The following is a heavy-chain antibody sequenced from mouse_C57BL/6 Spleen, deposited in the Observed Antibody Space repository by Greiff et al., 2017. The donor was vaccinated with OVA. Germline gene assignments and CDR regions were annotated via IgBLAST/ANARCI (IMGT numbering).Heavy chain of an antibody. CDR2: IHPNSGST. Sequence: QVQLQQSGAELVKPGASVKLSCKASGYTFTSYWMHWVKQRPGQGLEWIGMIHPNSGSTNYNEKFKSKATLTVDKSSSTAYMQLSSLTSEDSAVYYCARPYGSSYRYFDVWGTGTTVTVSS. D-gene: IGHD1-1*01. CDR1: GYTFTSYW. V-gene: IGHV1-64*01. J-gene: IGHJ1*03. CDR3: ARPYGSSYRYFDV.